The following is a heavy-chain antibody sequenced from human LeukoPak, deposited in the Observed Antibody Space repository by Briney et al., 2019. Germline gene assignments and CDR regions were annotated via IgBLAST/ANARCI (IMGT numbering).Heavy chain of an antibody. D-gene: IGHD3-3*01. J-gene: IGHJ6*04. CDR2: INPNSGGT. V-gene: IGHV1-2*02. CDR1: GYTFTGYY. Sequence: ASVKVSCKASGYTFTGYYMHWVRQAPGQGLEWMGWINPNSGGTNYAQKFQGRVTIAADKSTSTAYMELSSLRSEDTAVYYCARDSSDDFWSPAVWGKGTTVTVSS. CDR3: ARDSSDDFWSPAV.